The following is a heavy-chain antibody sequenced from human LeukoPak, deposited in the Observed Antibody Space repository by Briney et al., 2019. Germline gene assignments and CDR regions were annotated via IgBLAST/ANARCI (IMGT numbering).Heavy chain of an antibody. V-gene: IGHV4-39*01. CDR2: VYYSGGT. J-gene: IGHJ6*02. CDR3: ARSLSGGSGSYTDYYYYGMDV. Sequence: SETLSLTCTVSGGSITNSSYYWGWIRQPPGKGLEWIGSVYYSGGTYYNPSLKSRVTISVDASKNQFSLKVTSVTAADTAVYHRARSLSGGSGSYTDYYYYGMDVWGQGTTVTVSS. CDR1: GGSITNSSYY. D-gene: IGHD3-10*01.